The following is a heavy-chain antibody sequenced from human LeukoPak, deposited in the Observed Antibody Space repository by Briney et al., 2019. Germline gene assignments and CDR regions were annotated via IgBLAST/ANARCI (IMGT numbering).Heavy chain of an antibody. J-gene: IGHJ4*02. CDR3: ARVPDPYTTSRFDF. Sequence: ASVRVSCKTSGHTFTGYYLHWVRQAPGQRPEWMGRIDPDSGGTHYGQKFQGRVTVTRDTSITTVYMELSGLTSDDTAVYYCARVPDPYTTSRFDFWGQGTLVTVSS. V-gene: IGHV1-2*02. CDR1: GHTFTGYY. CDR2: IDPDSGGT. D-gene: IGHD2-2*02.